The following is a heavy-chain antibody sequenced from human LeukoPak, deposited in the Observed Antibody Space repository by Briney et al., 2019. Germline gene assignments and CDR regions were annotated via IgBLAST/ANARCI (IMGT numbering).Heavy chain of an antibody. Sequence: GGSLRLSCAASGFVFSKNGMHWVRQAPGKGLGWVAFKRHDESIRHYADSVKGRFTISRDNSKKTLSLQMNSLRLDDTALYYCAKFSYGDYVAWGQGTLVTVSS. CDR1: GFVFSKNG. J-gene: IGHJ5*02. D-gene: IGHD4-17*01. V-gene: IGHV3-30*02. CDR2: KRHDESIR. CDR3: AKFSYGDYVA.